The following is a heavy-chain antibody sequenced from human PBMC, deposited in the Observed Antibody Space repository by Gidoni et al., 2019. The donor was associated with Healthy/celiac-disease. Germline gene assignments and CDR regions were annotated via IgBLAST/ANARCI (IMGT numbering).Heavy chain of an antibody. Sequence: QVQLVQSGAEVKKPGASVKVSCKASGYTFTSYAMHWVRQAPGQRLEWMGWINAGNGNTKYSQKFQGRVTITRDTSASTAYMELSSLRSEDTAVYYCARRDIAAAGTPYFDYWGQGTLVTVSS. CDR3: ARRDIAAAGTPYFDY. CDR1: GYTFTSYA. J-gene: IGHJ4*02. CDR2: INAGNGNT. V-gene: IGHV1-3*01. D-gene: IGHD6-13*01.